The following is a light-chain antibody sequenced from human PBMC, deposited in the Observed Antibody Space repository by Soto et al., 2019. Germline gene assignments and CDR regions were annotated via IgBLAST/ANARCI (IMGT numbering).Light chain of an antibody. CDR1: QSISSW. CDR3: QKYNSYSQK. J-gene: IGKJ1*01. CDR2: KAS. Sequence: DIQMTHSPSTLSASVVYIVTITCRASQSISSWLALYQQKPGKAPKLLIYKASSLESGVPSRFSGSGSGTEFTLTISSLQPDDFATYYCQKYNSYSQKFGQGTKVDIK. V-gene: IGKV1-5*03.